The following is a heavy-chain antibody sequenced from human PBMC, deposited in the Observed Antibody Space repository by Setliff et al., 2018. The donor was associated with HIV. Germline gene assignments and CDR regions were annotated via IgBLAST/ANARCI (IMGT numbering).Heavy chain of an antibody. Sequence: SCAASGFTFSDYYMSWIRQAPGKGLEWVSYISSSSSYTNYADSVKGRFTISRDNAKNSLYLQMNSLRAEETAVYYCERASYYYNSSGWVDYWGQGTLVTVSS. D-gene: IGHD3-22*01. J-gene: IGHJ4*02. V-gene: IGHV3-11*03. CDR2: ISSSSSYT. CDR1: GFTFSDYY. CDR3: ERASYYYNSSGWVDY.